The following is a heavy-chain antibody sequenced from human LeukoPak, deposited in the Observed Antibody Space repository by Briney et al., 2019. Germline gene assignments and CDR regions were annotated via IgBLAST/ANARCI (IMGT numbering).Heavy chain of an antibody. D-gene: IGHD2-15*01. CDR3: ARDRSVAGIDY. J-gene: IGHJ4*02. CDR1: GFTFDDYA. Sequence: GGSLRLSCAASGFTFDDYAMHWVRQAPGKGLEWVSGICWDGGSIYYADSVKGRFTISRDNAKNSLYLQMNSLRAEDTAVYYCARDRSVAGIDYWGQGTLVTVSS. CDR2: ICWDGGSI. V-gene: IGHV3-9*01.